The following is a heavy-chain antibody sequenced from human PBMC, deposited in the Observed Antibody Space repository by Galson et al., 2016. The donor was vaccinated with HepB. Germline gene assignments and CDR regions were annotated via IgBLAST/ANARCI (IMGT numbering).Heavy chain of an antibody. J-gene: IGHJ3*02. V-gene: IGHV3-53*01. CDR1: GFTVSSYY. CDR2: FYSGGST. CDR3: ARDRGAVTVDAFDI. Sequence: SLRLSCAASGFTVSSYYMSWVRQAPGKGLEWVSVFYSGGSTFYADSVKGRFTIPRDNSKNPLYLQMNSLRAEDTAVYYCARDRGAVTVDAFDIWGQGTMVTVSS. D-gene: IGHD2-21*02.